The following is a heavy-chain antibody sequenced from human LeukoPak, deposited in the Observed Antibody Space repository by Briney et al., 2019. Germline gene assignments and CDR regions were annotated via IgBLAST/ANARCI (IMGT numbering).Heavy chain of an antibody. Sequence: PGGSLRLSCAASGFTVSSNYMSWVRQAPGKGLEWVSVIYSGGSTYYADSVKGRFTISRDNSKNTLYLQMNSLRAEDTAVYYCARELGYCSSTSCWYFDHWGQGTLVTVSS. D-gene: IGHD2-2*01. V-gene: IGHV3-53*01. CDR3: ARELGYCSSTSCWYFDH. J-gene: IGHJ4*02. CDR1: GFTVSSNY. CDR2: IYSGGST.